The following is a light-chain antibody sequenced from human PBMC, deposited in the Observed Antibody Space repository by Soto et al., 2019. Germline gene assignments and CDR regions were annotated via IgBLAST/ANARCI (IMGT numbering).Light chain of an antibody. CDR3: SSFTRSSTVV. Sequence: QSVLTQPASVSGSPGQSITISCTGTSSDVGGYNYVSWYQHHPGKAPKVMIYDVTNRPSGVSNRFSASKSGNTASLTISGLQAEDEADYYCSSFTRSSTVVFGGGTKLTVL. CDR1: SSDVGGYNY. V-gene: IGLV2-14*03. J-gene: IGLJ2*01. CDR2: DVT.